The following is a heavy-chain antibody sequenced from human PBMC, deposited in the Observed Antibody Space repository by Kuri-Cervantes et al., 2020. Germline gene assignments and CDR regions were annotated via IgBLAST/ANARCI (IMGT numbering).Heavy chain of an antibody. D-gene: IGHD3-10*01. Sequence: GESLKISCAASGFTFSDYYMTWIRQAPGKGLEWVSYISSSGSTIYYADSVKGRFTISRDNSKDSLYLQMNSLRTEDTALYYCAKSSTEITMVRGVTDYGMDVWGQGTTVTVSS. CDR3: AKSSTEITMVRGVTDYGMDV. V-gene: IGHV3-11*01. CDR2: ISSSGSTI. CDR1: GFTFSDYY. J-gene: IGHJ6*02.